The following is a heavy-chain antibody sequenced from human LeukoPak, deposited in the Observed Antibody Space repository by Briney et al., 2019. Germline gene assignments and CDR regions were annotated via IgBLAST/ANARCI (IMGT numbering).Heavy chain of an antibody. CDR1: GGSIGSYY. J-gene: IGHJ4*02. CDR3: ARLPYPGDY. V-gene: IGHV4-59*08. Sequence: SETESLTCTVSGGSIGSYYWSWIRQPPGKGLERIGYMYYTGSTSYNPSLKSRVTISVDTSKSQFSLKLSSVTAADTAVYYCARLPYPGDYWGQGTLVTVSS. CDR2: MYYTGST. D-gene: IGHD3-16*01.